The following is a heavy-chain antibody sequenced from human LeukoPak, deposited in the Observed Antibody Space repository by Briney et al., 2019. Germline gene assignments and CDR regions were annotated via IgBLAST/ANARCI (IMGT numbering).Heavy chain of an antibody. CDR3: ARGIAVAGAPTVWYFDL. Sequence: SETLSLTCTVSGGSISSYYWGWIRQPPGKGLEWIGYIYYSGSTNYNPSLKSRVTISVDTSKNQFSLKLSSVTAADTAVYYCARGIAVAGAPTVWYFDLWGHGTLVTVSS. D-gene: IGHD6-19*01. CDR2: IYYSGST. CDR1: GGSISSYY. V-gene: IGHV4-59*08. J-gene: IGHJ2*01.